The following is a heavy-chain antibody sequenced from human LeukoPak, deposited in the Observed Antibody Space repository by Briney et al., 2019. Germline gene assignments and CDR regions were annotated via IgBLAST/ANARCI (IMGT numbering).Heavy chain of an antibody. Sequence: PGVSLRLSCAASGFTFSSYALSWVRQAPGKGLEGVSAISCSGGSTYYADSVKGRFTISRDKSKNSLYLQMNSLRAEDTAGYCCAKVGATRYYYYDYMVVWGKGTTVTVSS. V-gene: IGHV3-23*01. CDR1: GFTFSSYA. D-gene: IGHD1-26*01. CDR3: AKVGATRYYYYDYMVV. CDR2: ISCSGGST. J-gene: IGHJ6*03.